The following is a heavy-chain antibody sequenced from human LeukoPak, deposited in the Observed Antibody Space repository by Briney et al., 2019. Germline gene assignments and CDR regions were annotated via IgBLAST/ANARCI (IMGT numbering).Heavy chain of an antibody. D-gene: IGHD5-18*01. J-gene: IGHJ4*02. CDR1: GFTFSSYS. V-gene: IGHV3-21*01. CDR2: ISSSSGYI. CDR3: ARGGYSYGYGFDY. Sequence: GGSLRLSCAASGFTFSSYSMNWVRQAPGKGLAWVSSISSSSGYIYYADSVKGRFTISRDNAKNSLYLQINSLRAEDTAVYYCARGGYSYGYGFDYWGQGTLVTVSS.